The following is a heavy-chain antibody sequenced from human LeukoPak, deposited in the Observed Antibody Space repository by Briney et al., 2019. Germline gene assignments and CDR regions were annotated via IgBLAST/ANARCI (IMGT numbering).Heavy chain of an antibody. CDR3: ARGGGYCSGGSCYGNFDY. CDR2: IKPNSGGT. V-gene: IGHV1-2*02. CDR1: GYTFTGYY. D-gene: IGHD2-15*01. Sequence: ASVKVSCKASGYTFTGYYMHWVRQAPGQGLEWMGWIKPNSGGTNYAQKLQGRVTMTRDTSISTAYMELSRLRSDDTAVYYCARGGGYCSGGSCYGNFDYWGQGTLVTVSS. J-gene: IGHJ4*02.